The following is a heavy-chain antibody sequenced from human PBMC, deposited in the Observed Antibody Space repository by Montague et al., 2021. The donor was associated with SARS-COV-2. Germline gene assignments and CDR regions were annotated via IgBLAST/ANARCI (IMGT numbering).Heavy chain of an antibody. CDR1: GFTFSSYA. V-gene: IGHV3-23*01. CDR2: ISGSGGST. CDR3: AKDPGLLWFSDVFYDAFDI. J-gene: IGHJ3*02. Sequence: SLRLSCAASGFTFSSYAMSWVRQAPGKGLDWVSGISGSGGSTYYADSVKGRITISRDNSKKTLYLQMNSLRAADTAVYYCAKDPGLLWFSDVFYDAFDIWGQGTMVTVSS. D-gene: IGHD3-10*01.